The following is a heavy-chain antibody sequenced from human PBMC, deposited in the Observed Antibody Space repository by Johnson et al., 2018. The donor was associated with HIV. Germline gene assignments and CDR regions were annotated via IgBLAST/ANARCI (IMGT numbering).Heavy chain of an antibody. CDR3: AGRELDAFDI. CDR1: GFTFSSYA. V-gene: IGHV3-23*04. D-gene: IGHD1-26*01. J-gene: IGHJ3*02. Sequence: EKLVESGGGVVQPGRSLRLSCAASGFTFSSYAMSWVRQAPGKGLEWVSAISGSGGSTYYADSVKGRFTISRDNSKNTLYLQMNSLRAEDTAVYYCAGRELDAFDIWGQGTMVTVSS. CDR2: ISGSGGST.